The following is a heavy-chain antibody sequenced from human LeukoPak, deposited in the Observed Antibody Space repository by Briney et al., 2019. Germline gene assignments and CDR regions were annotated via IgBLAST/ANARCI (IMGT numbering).Heavy chain of an antibody. CDR1: ARSLSNFY. V-gene: IGHV4-59*08. CDR3: GRRSGGGYYFDY. J-gene: IGHJ4*02. CDR2: IYGGATT. Sequence: SPRHSLTCPVSARSLSNFYWGCIRQPPRNGLEWSGYIYGGATTNYNPAHESRVTILVDTSKNQFSLKLSSVTAADTAVYYCGRRSGGGYYFDYWGQGTLVTVSS. D-gene: IGHD3-16*01.